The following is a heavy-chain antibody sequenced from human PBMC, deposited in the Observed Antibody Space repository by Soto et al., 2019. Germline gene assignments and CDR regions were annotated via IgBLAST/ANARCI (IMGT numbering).Heavy chain of an antibody. J-gene: IGHJ3*02. D-gene: IGHD1-1*01. CDR1: GFNFRPYA. V-gene: IGHV3-23*01. Sequence: ESGGGLVQPGGSLRLSCVGSGFNFRPYAMSWFRQAPGAGLEWVSGISSSGDRTYYADSVKGRFTISRDNSKNLLNLQMSSLRADDTALYYCAKDPNGNYVGVFDMRGHGKMVTVSS. CDR3: AKDPNGNYVGVFDM. CDR2: ISSSGDRT.